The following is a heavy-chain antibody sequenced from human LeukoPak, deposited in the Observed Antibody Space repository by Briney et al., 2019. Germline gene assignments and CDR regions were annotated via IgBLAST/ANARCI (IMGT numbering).Heavy chain of an antibody. J-gene: IGHJ4*02. CDR3: ASVGGSSGWYGD. Sequence: ASVNVSCKASGYTFTSYGISWVRQAPGQGRAWMGWISAYNGNTNYAQKLQGRVTMTTDTSTSTAYMELRSLRSDDTAVYYCASVGGSSGWYGDWGQGTLVTVSS. D-gene: IGHD6-19*01. CDR2: ISAYNGNT. V-gene: IGHV1-18*01. CDR1: GYTFTSYG.